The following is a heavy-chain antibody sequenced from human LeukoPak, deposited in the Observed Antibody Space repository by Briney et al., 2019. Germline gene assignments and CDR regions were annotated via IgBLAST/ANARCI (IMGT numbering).Heavy chain of an antibody. CDR3: ARMDYSYYYMDV. Sequence: SVKVSCKTSGGTSDYYAISWVRQRPGQGLEWLGRIIPIFGVTNYAQKFQGRVSITAANSTRTVYMEVTALRSEDTALYYCARMDYSYYYMDVWGKGTSVTVSS. CDR1: GGTSDYYA. J-gene: IGHJ6*03. CDR2: IIPIFGVT. V-gene: IGHV1-69*04. D-gene: IGHD5-24*01.